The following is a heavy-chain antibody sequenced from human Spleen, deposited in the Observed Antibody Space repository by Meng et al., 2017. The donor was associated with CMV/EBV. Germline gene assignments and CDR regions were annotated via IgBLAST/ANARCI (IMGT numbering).Heavy chain of an antibody. D-gene: IGHD2/OR15-2a*01. CDR2: ISTSGGTI. Sequence: GESLKISCAASGFTFSSYEMKWVRQAPGKGLEWVSYISTSGGTISYADSVRGRFTISRDNAKNSLYLQMNSLRAEDTAVYYCARVLYDPTPTNYYYYYYGMDVWGQGTTVTVSS. CDR3: ARVLYDPTPTNYYYYYYGMDV. J-gene: IGHJ6*02. V-gene: IGHV3-48*03. CDR1: GFTFSSYE.